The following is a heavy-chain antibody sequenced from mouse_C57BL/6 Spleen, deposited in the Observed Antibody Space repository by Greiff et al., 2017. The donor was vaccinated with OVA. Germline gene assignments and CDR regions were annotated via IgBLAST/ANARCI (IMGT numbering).Heavy chain of an antibody. CDR3: AIITTVIATGEYAY. J-gene: IGHJ3*01. D-gene: IGHD1-1*01. CDR2: IYPRSGNT. V-gene: IGHV1-81*01. CDR1: GYTFTSYG. Sequence: QVQLQQSGAELARPGASVKLSCKASGYTFTSYGISWVKQRTGQGLEWIGEIYPRSGNTYYNEKFKGKATLTAAKSSSTAYMELRSLTSEDSAVYFCAIITTVIATGEYAYWGQGTLVTVSA.